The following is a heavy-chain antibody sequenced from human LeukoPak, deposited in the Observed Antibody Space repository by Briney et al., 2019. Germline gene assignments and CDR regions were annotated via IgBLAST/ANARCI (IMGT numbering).Heavy chain of an antibody. V-gene: IGHV4-59*12. D-gene: IGHD3-10*01. CDR3: ARRVRRGASMVRGVSYYFDY. Sequence: SETLSLTCTVSGDSITNYFWRWIRQPPGKGLEWIGYIYYTGNTNYKPSLKSRVTISVDTSTNQFSLRLRSVTAADTAVYYCARRVRRGASMVRGVSYYFDYWGQGTLVTVSS. CDR2: IYYTGNT. J-gene: IGHJ4*02. CDR1: GDSITNYF.